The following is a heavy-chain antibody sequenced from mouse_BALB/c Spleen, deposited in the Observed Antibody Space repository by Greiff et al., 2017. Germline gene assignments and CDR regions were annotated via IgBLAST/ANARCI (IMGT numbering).Heavy chain of an antibody. J-gene: IGHJ4*01. D-gene: IGHD1-1*01. CDR2: IYPGNSDT. CDR1: GYSFTSYW. V-gene: IGHV1-5*01. CDR3: TVLLHLYYAMDY. Sequence: VHVKQSGTVLARPGASVKMSCKASGYSFTSYWMHWVKQRPGQGLEWIGAIYPGNSDTSYNQKFKGKAKLTAVTSASTAYMELSSLTNEDSAVYYCTVLLHLYYAMDYWGQGTSVTVSS.